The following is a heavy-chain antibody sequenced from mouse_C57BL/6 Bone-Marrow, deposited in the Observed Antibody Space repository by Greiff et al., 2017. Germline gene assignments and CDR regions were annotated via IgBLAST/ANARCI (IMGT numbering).Heavy chain of an antibody. V-gene: IGHV5-6*01. CDR1: GFTFSSYG. D-gene: IGHD2-5*01. CDR2: ISSGGSYT. CDR3: AGRAPVPTIVTTRFAY. J-gene: IGHJ3*01. Sequence: EVQGVESGGDLVKPGGSLKLSCAASGFTFSSYGMSWVRQTPDKRLEWVATISSGGSYTYSPDSVKGRFTISRDNAKNTLYLQLSSLKSEDTAMYYCAGRAPVPTIVTTRFAYGGQGTLVTVSA.